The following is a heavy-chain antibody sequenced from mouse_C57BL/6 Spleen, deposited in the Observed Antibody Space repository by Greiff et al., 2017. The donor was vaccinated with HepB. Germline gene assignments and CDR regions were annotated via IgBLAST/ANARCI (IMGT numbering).Heavy chain of an antibody. V-gene: IGHV1-54*01. CDR3: ARYGSYFDY. CDR2: INPGSGGT. Sequence: VKLMESGAELVRPGTSVKVSCKASGYAFTNYLIEWVKQRPGQGLEWIGVINPGSGGTNYNEKFKGKATLTADKSSSTAYMQLSSLTSEDSAVYFCARYGSYFDYWGQGTTLTVSS. CDR1: GYAFTNYL. J-gene: IGHJ2*01. D-gene: IGHD1-1*01.